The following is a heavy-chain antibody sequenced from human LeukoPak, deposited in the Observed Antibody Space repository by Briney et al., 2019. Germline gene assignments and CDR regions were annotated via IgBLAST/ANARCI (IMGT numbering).Heavy chain of an antibody. Sequence: PSETLSLTRAVYGGSFSGYYWSWIRQPPGKGLEWIGEINHSGSTNYNPSLKSRVTISVDTSKNQFSLKLSSVTAADTAVYYCARGLGVAARPSYYGMDVWDQGTTVTVSS. J-gene: IGHJ6*02. CDR1: GGSFSGYY. CDR3: ARGLGVAARPSYYGMDV. CDR2: INHSGST. V-gene: IGHV4-34*01. D-gene: IGHD6-6*01.